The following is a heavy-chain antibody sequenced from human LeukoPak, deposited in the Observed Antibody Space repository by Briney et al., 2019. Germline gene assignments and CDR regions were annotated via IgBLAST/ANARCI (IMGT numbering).Heavy chain of an antibody. CDR1: GFTFSSYA. D-gene: IGHD3-3*01. CDR3: AKTISQYYDFWSGYYSPFDY. Sequence: GGSLRLSCAASGFTFSSYAMSWVRQAPGKGLEWVPAISGSGGSTYYADSVKGRFSMSRDNSKNTLYLQMNSLRAEDTAVYYCAKTISQYYDFWSGYYSPFDYWGQGILVAVSS. CDR2: ISGSGGST. V-gene: IGHV3-23*01. J-gene: IGHJ4*02.